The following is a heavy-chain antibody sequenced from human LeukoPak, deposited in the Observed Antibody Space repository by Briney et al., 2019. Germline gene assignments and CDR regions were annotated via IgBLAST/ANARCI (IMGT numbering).Heavy chain of an antibody. V-gene: IGHV1-69*05. CDR2: IIPIFGTA. CDR3: ARGYCSSTSCYQENWFDP. Sequence: SVKVSCKASGGTFSSYAISWVRQAPGQGLEWMGGIIPIFGTANYAQKFQGRVTITTDESTNTAYMELSSLRSEDTAVYYCARGYCSSTSCYQENWFDPWGQGTLVTVSS. D-gene: IGHD2-2*01. J-gene: IGHJ5*02. CDR1: GGTFSSYA.